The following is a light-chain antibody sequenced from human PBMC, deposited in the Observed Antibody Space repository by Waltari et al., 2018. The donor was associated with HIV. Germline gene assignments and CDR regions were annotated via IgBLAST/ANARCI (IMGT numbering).Light chain of an antibody. V-gene: IGLV3-1*01. CDR3: QAWDSSTVV. J-gene: IGLJ2*01. Sequence: SYELTQPPSVSVSPGQTASITCPGDKSGDRYACWYQQKPGQSPVLVIHQDSKRPSGIPERFSGSNSGNTATLTISGTQAMDEADYYCQAWDSSTVVFGGGTKLTVL. CDR2: QDS. CDR1: KSGDRY.